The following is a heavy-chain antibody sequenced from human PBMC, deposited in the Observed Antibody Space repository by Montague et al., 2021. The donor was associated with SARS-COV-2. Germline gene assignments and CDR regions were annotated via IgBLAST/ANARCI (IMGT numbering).Heavy chain of an antibody. D-gene: IGHD3-10*01. Sequence: SETLSLTCTVSGYSISSGYYWGWIRQPPGKGLEWIGSIYHSGSTYYNPSLKSRVTISVDTSKNQFSLKLSSVTAADTAVYYCARECYDYGSGSYQRWFDPWGQGTLVTVSS. CDR2: IYHSGST. CDR1: GYSISSGYY. J-gene: IGHJ5*02. V-gene: IGHV4-38-2*02. CDR3: ARECYDYGSGSYQRWFDP.